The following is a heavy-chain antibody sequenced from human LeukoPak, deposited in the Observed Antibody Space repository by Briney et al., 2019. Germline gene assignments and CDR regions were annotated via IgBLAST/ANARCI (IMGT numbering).Heavy chain of an antibody. CDR1: GFTFSGHW. CDR2: MNQLGNEK. Sequence: PGGSLRLSCAASGFTFSGHWMSWVRQAPGKGLEWVAYMNQLGNEKNYLDSVKGRFTISRDNAKNSLYLQMNSLRAEDTAVYYCARGTYYYEFWGQGTLVTVSS. J-gene: IGHJ4*02. D-gene: IGHD3-16*01. V-gene: IGHV3-7*04. CDR3: ARGTYYYEF.